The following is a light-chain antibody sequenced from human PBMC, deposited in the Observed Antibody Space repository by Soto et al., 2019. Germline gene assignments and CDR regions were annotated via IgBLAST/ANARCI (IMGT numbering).Light chain of an antibody. V-gene: IGLV1-40*01. CDR1: SSNIGAGYD. CDR2: ANS. J-gene: IGLJ2*01. Sequence: QSVLTQPPPVSGAPGQRVTISCTGSSSNIGAGYDVHWYQHLPGTAPKLLMYANSNRPSGVPDRFSGSKSGTSASLAITGLQAEDEADYYCQSYDTSLSVVFGGGTKLTVL. CDR3: QSYDTSLSVV.